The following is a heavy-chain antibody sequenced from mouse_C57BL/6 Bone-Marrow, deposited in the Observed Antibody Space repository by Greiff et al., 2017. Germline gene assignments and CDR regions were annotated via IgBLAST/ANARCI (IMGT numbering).Heavy chain of an antibody. Sequence: QVQLQQPGAELVMPGASVKLSCKASGYTFTSYWMHWVKQRPGQGLEWIGEIDPSDSYTNYNQKFKGKSTFTVDKSSSTAYMQLRSLTSEDSAVYYCARLGLDSSTLHFPYWCVDVWGTGTTVTVSS. CDR2: IDPSDSYT. CDR3: ARLGLDSSTLHFPYWCVDV. J-gene: IGHJ1*03. D-gene: IGHD5-1*01. V-gene: IGHV1-69*01. CDR1: GYTFTSYW.